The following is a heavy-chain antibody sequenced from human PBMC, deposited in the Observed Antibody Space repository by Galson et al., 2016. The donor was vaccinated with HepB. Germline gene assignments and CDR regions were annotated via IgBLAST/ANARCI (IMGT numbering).Heavy chain of an antibody. CDR2: ISSSSSYI. D-gene: IGHD3-3*01. CDR3: ARDARSGYYARDAFDI. Sequence: SLRLSCAASGFTFSSHAMNWVRQAPGKGLEWVSYISSSSSYIYYADAVKGRFIISRDNAKKSLYLQMNSLRDDDTAVYYCARDARSGYYARDAFDIWGQGTMVTVSA. J-gene: IGHJ3*02. CDR1: GFTFSSHA. V-gene: IGHV3-21*01.